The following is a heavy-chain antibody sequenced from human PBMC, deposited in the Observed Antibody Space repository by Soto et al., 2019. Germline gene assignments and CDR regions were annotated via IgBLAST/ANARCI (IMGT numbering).Heavy chain of an antibody. CDR1: GWSLRNYD. D-gene: IGHD3-22*01. CDR2: IYHSGST. J-gene: IGHJ4*02. V-gene: IGHV4-34*01. Sequence: SESLSLTCSVSGWSLRNYDWSWVRQPPGKGLEWIGEIYHSGSTNYNPSLKSRVTISVDTSKNQIYLKLSSVTAADTAVYYCAALKICVIENSGSPNVSLGFWGQGTLVTVSS. CDR3: AALKICVIENSGSPNVSLGF.